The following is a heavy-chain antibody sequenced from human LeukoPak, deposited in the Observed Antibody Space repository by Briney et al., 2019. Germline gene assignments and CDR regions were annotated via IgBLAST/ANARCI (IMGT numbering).Heavy chain of an antibody. CDR2: INHSGGT. CDR1: GGSISSSSYY. V-gene: IGHV4-39*07. J-gene: IGHJ4*02. CDR3: ARDLGSLSL. Sequence: SETLSLTCTVSGGSISSSSYYWGWIRQPPGKGLEWIGEINHSGGTNYNPSLKSRVTISIDTSKNQFSLKLSSVNAADTAMYYCARDLGSLSLWGQGTLVTVSS. D-gene: IGHD1-26*01.